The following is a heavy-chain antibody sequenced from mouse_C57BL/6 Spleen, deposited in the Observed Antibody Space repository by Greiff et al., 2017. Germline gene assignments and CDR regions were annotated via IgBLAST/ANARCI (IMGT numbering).Heavy chain of an antibody. CDR3: ASNWAY. D-gene: IGHD4-1*01. CDR2: INPGSGGT. J-gene: IGHJ2*01. V-gene: IGHV1-54*01. CDR1: GYAFTNYL. Sequence: QVQLQQSGAELVRPGTSVKVSCKASGYAFTNYLIEWVKQRPGQGLEWIGVINPGSGGTNYNEKFKGKATLTADKSSSTAYMQLSSLTFEDSAVYFCASNWAYWGQGTTLTVSS.